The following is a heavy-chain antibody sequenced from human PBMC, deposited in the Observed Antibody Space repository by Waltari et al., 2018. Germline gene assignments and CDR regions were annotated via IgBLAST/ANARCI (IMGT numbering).Heavy chain of an antibody. V-gene: IGHV4-39*01. CDR1: GGSISSSSYY. CDR3: AGLYYDFLLLWYFDL. Sequence: QLQLQESGPGLVKPSETLSLTCTVSGGSISSSSYYWGWIRQPPGKGLEGIGSNSYSGITYSTHGLRRHVTISLDTSRNQFTLKLSSLTAADTAVYYCAGLYYDFLLLWYFDLWGRGTLVTVSS. CDR2: NSYSGIT. J-gene: IGHJ2*01. D-gene: IGHD3-3*01.